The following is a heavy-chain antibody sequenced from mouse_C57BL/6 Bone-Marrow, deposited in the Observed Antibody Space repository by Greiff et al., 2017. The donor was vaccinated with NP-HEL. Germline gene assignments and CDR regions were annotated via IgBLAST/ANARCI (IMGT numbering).Heavy chain of an antibody. CDR3: AMPLYYYGSSFFAY. D-gene: IGHD1-1*01. CDR2: IHPSDSDT. V-gene: IGHV1-74*01. Sequence: QVHVKQPGAELVKPGASVKVSCKASGYTFTSYWMHWAKQRPGQGLEWIGRIHPSDSDTNYNQKFKGKATLTVDKSSSTAYMQLSSLTSEDSAVYYCAMPLYYYGSSFFAYWGQGTLVTVSA. CDR1: GYTFTSYW. J-gene: IGHJ3*01.